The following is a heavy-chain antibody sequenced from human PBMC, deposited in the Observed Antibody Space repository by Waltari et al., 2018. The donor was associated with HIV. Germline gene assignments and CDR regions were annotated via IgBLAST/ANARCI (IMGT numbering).Heavy chain of an antibody. D-gene: IGHD2-15*01. CDR3: AHSGTVVNRGNFDY. Sequence: QITLKESGPTLVKPTQTLTLTCTFSGFSLSTMGVGLGWFRQPPGKALECLALIYWDDDKRYSPSLKSRLTITKDTSKNQVVLTMTNMDPVDTATYYCAHSGTVVNRGNFDYWGQGTLVTVSS. J-gene: IGHJ4*02. CDR2: IYWDDDK. V-gene: IGHV2-5*02. CDR1: GFSLSTMGVG.